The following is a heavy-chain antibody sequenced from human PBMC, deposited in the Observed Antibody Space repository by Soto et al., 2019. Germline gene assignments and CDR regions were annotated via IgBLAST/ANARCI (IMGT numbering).Heavy chain of an antibody. D-gene: IGHD2-2*01. J-gene: IGHJ5*02. CDR1: GFTFSSYA. CDR2: ISDSGGST. Sequence: GGSLRLSCAASGFTFSSYAMSWVRQAPGKGLEWVSAISDSGGSTYYADSVKGRFTISRDNSKNTLYLQMNSLRAEDTAVYYCALRVVPAAIGEDRFDPWGQGTLVTVSS. V-gene: IGHV3-23*01. CDR3: ALRVVPAAIGEDRFDP.